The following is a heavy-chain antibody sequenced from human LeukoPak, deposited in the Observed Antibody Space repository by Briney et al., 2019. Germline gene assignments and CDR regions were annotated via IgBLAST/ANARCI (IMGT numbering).Heavy chain of an antibody. D-gene: IGHD6-13*01. V-gene: IGHV3-30*02. CDR2: IRYDGSNK. CDR1: GFTFSSYG. CDR3: ATKGGQQLTYYFDY. J-gene: IGHJ4*02. Sequence: GGSLRLSCAASGFTFSSYGMHWVRQAPGKGLEWVAFIRYDGSNKYYADSVKGRFTISRDNSKNTLYLQMNSLRAEDTAVYYCATKGGQQLTYYFDYWGQGTLVTVSS.